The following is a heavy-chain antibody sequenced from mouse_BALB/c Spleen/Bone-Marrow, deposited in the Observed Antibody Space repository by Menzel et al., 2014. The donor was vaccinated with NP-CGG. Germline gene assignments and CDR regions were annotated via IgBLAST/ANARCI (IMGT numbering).Heavy chain of an antibody. J-gene: IGHJ3*01. D-gene: IGHD3-3*01. CDR3: IRSAGTGFAY. CDR1: GYTFTSYY. V-gene: IGHV1-53*01. CDR2: INPSNGGT. Sequence: QVQLQQSGTELVKPGASVKLSCKASGYTFTSYYMFWVKQRPGQGLEWIGEINPSNGGTVFHEKFKSKVTLTVDKSSSTAYIQLSGLTSEDYAVYYCIRSAGTGFAYWGQGTLVTVS.